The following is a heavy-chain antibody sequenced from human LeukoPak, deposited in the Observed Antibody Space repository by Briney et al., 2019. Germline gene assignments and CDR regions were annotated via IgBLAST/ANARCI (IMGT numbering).Heavy chain of an antibody. CDR3: AKSAIFGVVIAYYFDY. J-gene: IGHJ4*02. CDR1: GFTFSIYA. Sequence: PGGSLRLSCAASGFTFSIYAITWVRQAPGKGLEWVSAISGSGGSTYYADSVKGRFTISRDNSKNTLYLQMNSLRAEDTAVYYCAKSAIFGVVIAYYFDYWGQGTLVTVSS. CDR2: ISGSGGST. V-gene: IGHV3-23*01. D-gene: IGHD3-3*01.